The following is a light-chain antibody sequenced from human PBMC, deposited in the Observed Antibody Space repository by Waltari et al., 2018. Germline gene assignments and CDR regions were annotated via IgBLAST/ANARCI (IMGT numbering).Light chain of an antibody. CDR3: QVWDSNTFVV. Sequence: SYDLTKPHSVSVALGQTARVTCGGTNIGSKNVHCYQQKPGQATVLVIYRDSNRPAGIPERFSGSNSGSTATLTISRAQSEDEADYYCQVWDSNTFVVFGGGTKLTVL. CDR2: RDS. CDR1: NIGSKN. V-gene: IGLV3-9*01. J-gene: IGLJ2*01.